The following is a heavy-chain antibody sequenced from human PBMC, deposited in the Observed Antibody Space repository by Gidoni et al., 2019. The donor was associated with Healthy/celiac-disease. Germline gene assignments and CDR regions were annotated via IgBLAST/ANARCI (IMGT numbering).Heavy chain of an antibody. CDR1: GFSLSNARMG. CDR3: ARIRYGNDFWSGYYFFDY. D-gene: IGHD3-3*01. CDR2: IFSNDEK. J-gene: IGHJ4*02. V-gene: IGHV2-26*01. Sequence: QVTLQESGPVLVKPTETLTLTCTVSGFSLSNARMGVSWIRQPPGKALEWLAHIFSNDEKSYSTSLKSRLTISKDTSKSQVVLTMTNMDPVDTATYYCARIRYGNDFWSGYYFFDYWGQGTLVTVSS.